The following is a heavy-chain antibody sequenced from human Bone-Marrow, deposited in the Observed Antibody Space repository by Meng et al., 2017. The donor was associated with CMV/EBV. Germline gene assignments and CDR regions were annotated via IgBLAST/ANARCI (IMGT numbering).Heavy chain of an antibody. CDR2: IAYDGSNK. D-gene: IGHD3-22*01. J-gene: IGHJ3*02. CDR1: GFTFSSYA. V-gene: IGHV3-30*04. CDR3: ARAVLGSSGTFEI. Sequence: GGSLRLSCAVSGFTFSSYAMHWVRQAPGKGLEWVAVIAYDGSNKYYADSVKGRFTISRDNSKNTLYLQMNSLRAEDTAVYYCARAVLGSSGTFEIWGQGTMVTVSS.